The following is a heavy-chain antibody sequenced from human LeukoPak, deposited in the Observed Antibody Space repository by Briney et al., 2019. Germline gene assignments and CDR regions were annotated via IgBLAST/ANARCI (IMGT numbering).Heavy chain of an antibody. J-gene: IGHJ4*02. Sequence: VASVKVSCKASGYIFTGYYLHWVRQAPAQGLEWMGWINPNSGDTNYLQKFQGRVTFTADTSIGTAYMELNSLRSDDTAVYFCARGGGQLVHPEVYWGQGTLVTVSS. CDR1: GYIFTGYY. CDR3: ARGGGQLVHPEVY. V-gene: IGHV1-2*02. D-gene: IGHD2-2*01. CDR2: INPNSGDT.